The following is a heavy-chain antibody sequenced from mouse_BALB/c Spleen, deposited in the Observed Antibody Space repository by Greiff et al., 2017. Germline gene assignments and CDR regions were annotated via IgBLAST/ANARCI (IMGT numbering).Heavy chain of an antibody. CDR3: ARVDSSWFAY. V-gene: IGHV5-4*02. J-gene: IGHJ3*01. Sequence: EVKLVESGGGLVKPGGSLKLSCAASGFTFSDYYMYWVRQTPEKRLEWVATISDGGSYTYYPDSVKGRFTISRDNAKNNLYLQMSSLKSEDTAMYDCARVDSSWFAYWGQGTLVTVSA. CDR2: ISDGGSYT. CDR1: GFTFSDYY.